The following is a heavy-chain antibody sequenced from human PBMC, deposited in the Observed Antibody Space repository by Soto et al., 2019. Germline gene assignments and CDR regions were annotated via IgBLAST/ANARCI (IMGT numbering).Heavy chain of an antibody. CDR1: GFPFSSYA. CDR3: AKVHGSGSYNNFPDY. V-gene: IGHV3-23*01. CDR2: ISGGGGST. Sequence: EVQLLESGGGLVQPGGSLGLSCAASGFPFSSYAMTWVRQAPGKGLEWVSLISGGGGSTYYADSVKGRFTISRDNSRDTLYLPVNSLRAEDTAVYYCAKVHGSGSYNNFPDYWGQGTLVTVSS. J-gene: IGHJ4*02. D-gene: IGHD3-10*01.